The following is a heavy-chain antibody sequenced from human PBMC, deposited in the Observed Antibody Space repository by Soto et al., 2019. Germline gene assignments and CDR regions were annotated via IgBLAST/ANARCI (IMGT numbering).Heavy chain of an antibody. Sequence: ASVKVSCKASGYTFTSYAMHWVRQAPGQRLKRKGWINAGNGNTKYSQKFQGRVTITRDTSASTAYMELSSLRSEDTAVYYCARDPPTYYYDSSGYWSSYYYYGMDVWGQGTTVTVS. CDR2: INAGNGNT. CDR1: GYTFTSYA. V-gene: IGHV1-3*01. D-gene: IGHD3-22*01. J-gene: IGHJ6*02. CDR3: ARDPPTYYYDSSGYWSSYYYYGMDV.